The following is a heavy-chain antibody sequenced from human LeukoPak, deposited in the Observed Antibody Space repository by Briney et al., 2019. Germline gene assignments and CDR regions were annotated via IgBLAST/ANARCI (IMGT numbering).Heavy chain of an antibody. CDR2: ISHDGSNK. CDR1: GFTFSSYA. J-gene: IGHJ6*02. CDR3: ARDLGTFYYYYGMDV. Sequence: GRSLRLSRAASGFTFSSYAMHWVRQAPGKGLEWVAVISHDGSNKYYADSVKGRFTISRDNSKNTLYLQMNSLRAEDTAVYYCARDLGTFYYYYGMDVWGQGTTVTVSS. D-gene: IGHD3-16*01. V-gene: IGHV3-30-3*01.